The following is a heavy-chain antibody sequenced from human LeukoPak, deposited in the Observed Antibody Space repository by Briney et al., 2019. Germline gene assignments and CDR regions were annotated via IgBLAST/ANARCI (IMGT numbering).Heavy chain of an antibody. V-gene: IGHV4-59*08. CDR2: IWYSGST. CDR1: GGSINNYY. J-gene: IGHJ3*02. Sequence: SLETLSLTCTVSGGSINNYYWSWIRQPPGKGLEWIGYIWYSGSTNYNPSLKSRVTISVDTSKNQFSLKLSSVTAADTAVYYCARQSPYCTDGVCYTGAFDIWGQGTMVTVSS. D-gene: IGHD2-8*01. CDR3: ARQSPYCTDGVCYTGAFDI.